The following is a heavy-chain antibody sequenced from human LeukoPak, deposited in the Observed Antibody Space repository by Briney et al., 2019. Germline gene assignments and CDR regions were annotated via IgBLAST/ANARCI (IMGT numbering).Heavy chain of an antibody. V-gene: IGHV1-2*02. D-gene: IGHD3-10*01. Sequence: GASVKVSCKASDYTFTGHYIHWVRQAPGQGLKWVGWINPNSGGTKFAQKFQGRVTLTRDTSITTAYMELSGLGSDDTAVYYCGSWDYGSGSYSPYYWGQGTLVTVSS. CDR2: INPNSGGT. CDR1: DYTFTGHY. CDR3: GSWDYGSGSYSPYY. J-gene: IGHJ4*02.